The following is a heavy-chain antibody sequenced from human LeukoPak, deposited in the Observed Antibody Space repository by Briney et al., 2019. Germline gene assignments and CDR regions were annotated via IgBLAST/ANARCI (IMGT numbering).Heavy chain of an antibody. J-gene: IGHJ4*02. V-gene: IGHV1-2*02. CDR2: INPNSGGT. Sequence: ASVKVSCKASGYTFTGYYMHWVRQAPGQGLEWMGWINPNSGGTNYAQKFQGRVTMTRDTSISTAYMELGRLRSDDTAVYYCARDSSSWIEFDYWGQGTLVTVSS. CDR3: ARDSSSWIEFDY. D-gene: IGHD6-13*01. CDR1: GYTFTGYY.